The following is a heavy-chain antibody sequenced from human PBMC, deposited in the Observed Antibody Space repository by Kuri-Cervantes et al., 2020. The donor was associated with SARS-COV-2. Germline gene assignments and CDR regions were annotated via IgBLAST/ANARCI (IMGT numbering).Heavy chain of an antibody. CDR1: GDSMSGSY. CDR3: AKDKIGDGKPIIY. D-gene: IGHD1-14*01. J-gene: IGHJ4*02. Sequence: SETLSLTCIVSGDSMSGSYWTWMRKSPGRGLEWIEYVSDTGSRYNPSLGSRVTISVDTSKNQFSLRLTSVTAADTALYSCAKDKIGDGKPIIYWGRGILVTVSS. V-gene: IGHV4-59*01. CDR2: VSDTGSR.